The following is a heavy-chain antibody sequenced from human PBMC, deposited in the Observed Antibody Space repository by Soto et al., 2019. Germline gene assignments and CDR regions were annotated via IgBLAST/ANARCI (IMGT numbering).Heavy chain of an antibody. V-gene: IGHV4-59*01. CDR3: ARGTYYYGSGSYVFDY. Sequence: SETLSLTCTVSVGSISSYYWSWIRQPPGKGLEWIGYIYYSGSTNYNPSLKSRVTISVDTSKNQFSLKLSSVTAADTAVYYCARGTYYYGSGSYVFDYWGQGTLVTVSS. J-gene: IGHJ4*02. CDR1: VGSISSYY. CDR2: IYYSGST. D-gene: IGHD3-10*01.